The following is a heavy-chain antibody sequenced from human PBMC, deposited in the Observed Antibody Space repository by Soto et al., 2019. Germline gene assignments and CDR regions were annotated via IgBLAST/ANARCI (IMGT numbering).Heavy chain of an antibody. D-gene: IGHD4-17*01. CDR2: IYYSGST. CDR1: GGSVNNADYF. V-gene: IGHV4-31*03. Sequence: QVRLEESGPGLVKPSETLSLICSVSGGSVNNADYFWSWIRHHPENGLEWIGYIYYSGSTRYNPSFKTRATMSIDTSTNQFSLRLNSVTVADTAVYFCARDADYGGSRGGMDVWGRGTTVNV. CDR3: ARDADYGGSRGGMDV. J-gene: IGHJ6*02.